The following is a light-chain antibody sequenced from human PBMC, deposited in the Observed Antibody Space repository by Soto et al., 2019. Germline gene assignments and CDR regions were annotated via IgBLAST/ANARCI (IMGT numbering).Light chain of an antibody. J-gene: IGKJ2*01. CDR3: HHRGKWPRT. V-gene: IGKV3-11*01. CDR2: GAS. CDR1: KSVSSY. Sequence: EIVLTQSPAPLSLSPGERATLSCRASKSVSSYLAWSQQKPCQAPMLLIYGASNRATGIPARFSGSGSGTDFTLTISTLEPEAFAVYYGHHRGKWPRTVGQGTELVSK.